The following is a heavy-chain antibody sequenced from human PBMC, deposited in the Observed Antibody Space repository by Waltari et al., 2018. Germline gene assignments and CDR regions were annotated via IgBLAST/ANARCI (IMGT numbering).Heavy chain of an antibody. D-gene: IGHD3-3*01. CDR1: GGSISSGGYY. CDR3: ARVGIRFLEWLDYPL. CDR2: IYYSGST. V-gene: IGHV4-31*03. Sequence: QVQLQESGPGLVKPSQTLSLTCTVSGGSISSGGYYWSWLRQHPGKGLEWIGYIYYSGSTYYNPSLKSRVTISVDTSKNQFSLKLSSVTAADTAVYYCARVGIRFLEWLDYPLWGQGTMVTVSS. J-gene: IGHJ3*01.